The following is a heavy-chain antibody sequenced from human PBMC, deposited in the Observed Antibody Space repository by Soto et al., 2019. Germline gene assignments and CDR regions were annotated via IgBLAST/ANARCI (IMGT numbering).Heavy chain of an antibody. CDR2: ISYDGSNK. CDR3: VRSMIIVVRLIGLDY. Sequence: GGSLRLSCGASGFTFRSYAMHWVRQTPGKGLEWVAVISYDGSNKHYADSVKGRFSISRDNAKNMLYLQMDSLSSEDTAVYYCVRSMIIVVRLIGLDYWGQGTLVTVS. V-gene: IGHV3-30-3*01. D-gene: IGHD3-22*01. CDR1: GFTFRSYA. J-gene: IGHJ4*02.